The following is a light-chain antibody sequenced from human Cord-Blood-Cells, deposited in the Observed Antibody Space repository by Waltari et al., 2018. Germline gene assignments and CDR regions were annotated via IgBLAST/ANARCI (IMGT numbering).Light chain of an antibody. J-gene: IGKJ4*02. CDR2: AAS. CDR1: QSISSY. Sequence: DIQMTQSPSSLSASVGDRVTITCRASQSISSYLNWYQQKPGKAPKLLIYAASSLQSGVPPRLSGSGSGTDFTLTINSLQPEDFATYYCQQSYSTPLTFGGGTKVDIK. CDR3: QQSYSTPLT. V-gene: IGKV1-39*01.